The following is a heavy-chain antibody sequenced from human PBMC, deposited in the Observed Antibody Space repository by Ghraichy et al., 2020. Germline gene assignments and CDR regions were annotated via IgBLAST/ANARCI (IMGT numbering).Heavy chain of an antibody. Sequence: ASVKVSCKASGYTFTSYAMHWVRQAPGQRLEWMGWINAGNGNTKYSQKFQGRVTITRDTSASTAYMELSSLRSEDTAVYYCARDRERITMIAGLDYWGQGTLVTVSS. CDR2: INAGNGNT. CDR3: ARDRERITMIAGLDY. D-gene: IGHD3-22*01. CDR1: GYTFTSYA. V-gene: IGHV1-3*01. J-gene: IGHJ4*02.